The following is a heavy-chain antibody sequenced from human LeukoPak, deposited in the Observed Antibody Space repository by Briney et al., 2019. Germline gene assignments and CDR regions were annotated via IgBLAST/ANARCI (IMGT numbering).Heavy chain of an antibody. Sequence: PSETLSLTCTVSGGSINSSSYYWGWIRQPPGKGLEWIGRIYTSGSTNYNPSLKSRVTMSVDTSKNQFSLKLSSVTAADTAVYYCAREDMGYFDWENNWFDPWGQGTLVTVSS. V-gene: IGHV4-39*07. CDR1: GGSINSSSYY. J-gene: IGHJ5*02. D-gene: IGHD3-9*01. CDR2: IYTSGST. CDR3: AREDMGYFDWENNWFDP.